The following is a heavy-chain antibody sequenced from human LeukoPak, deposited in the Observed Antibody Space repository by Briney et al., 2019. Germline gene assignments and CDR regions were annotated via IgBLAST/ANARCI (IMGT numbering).Heavy chain of an antibody. CDR2: ISFDASNK. CDR1: GFTFGDYA. CDR3: ATEGSFDY. V-gene: IGHV3-30*04. Sequence: GGSLRLSCTASGFTFGDYAMSWFRQAPGKGLEWVAVISFDASNKYYADSVKGRFTISRDNSKNTLYLQMNSLRAEDAAVYYCATEGSFDYWGQGTLVTVSS. J-gene: IGHJ4*02.